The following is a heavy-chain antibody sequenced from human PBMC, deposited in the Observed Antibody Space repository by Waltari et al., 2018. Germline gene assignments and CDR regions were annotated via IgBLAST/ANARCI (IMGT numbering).Heavy chain of an antibody. CDR1: W. D-gene: IGHD2-15*01. V-gene: IGHV4-4*01. CDR2: VQRSGRT. J-gene: IGHJ4*02. Sequence: WWSWVRQSPGKGLEWIGQVQRSGRTNYNPSFASRVTMSVDTSTNQFSLKVTSATAADTAVYFCARDRGRGIYLDSWGQGTLVTVSP. CDR3: ARDRGRGIYLDS.